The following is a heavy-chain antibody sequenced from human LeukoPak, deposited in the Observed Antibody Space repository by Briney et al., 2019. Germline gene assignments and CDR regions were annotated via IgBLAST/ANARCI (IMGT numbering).Heavy chain of an antibody. Sequence: GGSLRLSCAASGFTFSSYSMNWVRQAPGKGLEWVSSISSSSSSYIYYADSVKGRFTISRDNAKNSLYLQMNSLRAEDTAVYYCARDIVSPAAIYDYWGQGTLVTVSS. V-gene: IGHV3-21*01. CDR2: ISSSSSSYI. J-gene: IGHJ4*02. CDR1: GFTFSSYS. D-gene: IGHD2-2*01. CDR3: ARDIVSPAAIYDY.